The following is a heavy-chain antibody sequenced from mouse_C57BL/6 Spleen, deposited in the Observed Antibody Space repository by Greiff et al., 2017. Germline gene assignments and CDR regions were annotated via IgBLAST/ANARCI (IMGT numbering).Heavy chain of an antibody. CDR1: GFSLTSYG. CDR2: IWRGGST. J-gene: IGHJ2*01. V-gene: IGHV2-5*01. Sequence: VQLQQSGPGLVQPSQSLSITCTVSGFSLTSYGVHWVRQSPGKGLEWLGVIWRGGSTDYTAAFMSRLSITKDNSKSQVFFKMNSLQADDTAIYYCAKGYGTPYYCDYWGQGTTLTVSS. D-gene: IGHD1-1*01. CDR3: AKGYGTPYYCDY.